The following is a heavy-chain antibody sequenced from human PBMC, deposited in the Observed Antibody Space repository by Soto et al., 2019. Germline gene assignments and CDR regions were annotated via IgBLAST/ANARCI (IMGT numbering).Heavy chain of an antibody. D-gene: IGHD3-16*01. Sequence: QVQLQESGPGLMKPSETLSLTCTVSGGSISDYYWSWIRQPPGKGLEWIGYIYYSGSTDYNPSLKGRVTISVDTSKNQFSLKLSSVTAADTAMYHCARSTNMIFFDYWGQGTLVTVSS. CDR2: IYYSGST. J-gene: IGHJ4*02. CDR3: ARSTNMIFFDY. V-gene: IGHV4-59*13. CDR1: GGSISDYY.